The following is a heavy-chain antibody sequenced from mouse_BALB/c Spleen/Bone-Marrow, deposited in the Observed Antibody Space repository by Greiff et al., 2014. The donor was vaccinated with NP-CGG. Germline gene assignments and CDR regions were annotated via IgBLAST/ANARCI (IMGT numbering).Heavy chain of an antibody. CDR2: IHYSGST. CDR1: GYSITSGYG. J-gene: IGHJ3*01. D-gene: IGHD2-1*01. CDR3: ARREGNHAAWFAY. V-gene: IGHV3-1*02. Sequence: EVKLQESGPDLVKPSQSLSLTCTVTGYSITSGYGWHWIRQFPGNKLEWMGYIHYSGSTNYNPSLKSRISITRDTSKNQFFLQLNSVTTEDTATYYCARREGNHAAWFAYWGQGTLVTVSA.